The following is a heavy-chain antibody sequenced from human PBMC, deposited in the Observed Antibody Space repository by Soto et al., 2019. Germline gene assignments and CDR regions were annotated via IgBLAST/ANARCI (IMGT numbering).Heavy chain of an antibody. CDR3: ASPPPTYINGWAFDF. CDR2: IYYSGST. Sequence: PSETLSLTCTVSGGSISSGDYYWSWIRQPPGKGLEWIGYIYYSGSTYYNPSLKSRVTISVGTSKNQFSLKLSSVTAADTAVYYCASPPPTYINGWAFDFWGQGLLVTVSS. D-gene: IGHD6-19*01. CDR1: GGSISSGDYY. V-gene: IGHV4-30-4*01. J-gene: IGHJ4*02.